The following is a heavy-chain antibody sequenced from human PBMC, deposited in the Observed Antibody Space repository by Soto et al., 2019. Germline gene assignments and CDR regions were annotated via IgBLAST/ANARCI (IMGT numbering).Heavy chain of an antibody. Sequence: SETLSLTCTVSGGSISSSSYYWGWIRQPPGKGLEWIGSIYYSGSTYYNPSLKSRVTISVDTSKNQFSLKLSSVTAADTAVYYCARPPSTVTTGGYFDLWGRGTLVTVS. V-gene: IGHV4-39*01. D-gene: IGHD4-17*01. CDR3: ARPPSTVTTGGYFDL. CDR2: IYYSGST. CDR1: GGSISSSSYY. J-gene: IGHJ2*01.